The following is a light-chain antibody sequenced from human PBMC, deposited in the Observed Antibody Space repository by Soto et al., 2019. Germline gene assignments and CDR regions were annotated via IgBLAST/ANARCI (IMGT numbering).Light chain of an antibody. CDR3: AEYNSAALT. J-gene: IGKJ4*01. CDR2: ATS. Sequence: DVQMTQSPSSLSAFVGDRVTITCRASQGIAPYLGWFQQKPGKVPKLLIYATSTLQSGVLSRFSGSGSGTAITLTTTSLPPEDVRTYYYAEYNSAALTSGVGTKVDI. CDR1: QGIAPY. V-gene: IGKV1-27*01.